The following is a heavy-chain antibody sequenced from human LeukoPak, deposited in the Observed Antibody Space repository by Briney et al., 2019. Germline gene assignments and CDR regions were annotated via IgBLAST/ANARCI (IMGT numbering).Heavy chain of an antibody. CDR3: ARHIAVVGYFQH. D-gene: IGHD6-19*01. CDR1: GGSFSGYY. Sequence: PSETLSLTCAVYGGSFSGYYWSWIRQPPGKGLEWIGEINHSGSTNYNPSLKSRVTISVDTSKNQFSLKLSSVTAADTAVYYCARHIAVVGYFQHWGQDTLVTVSS. J-gene: IGHJ1*01. V-gene: IGHV4-34*01. CDR2: INHSGST.